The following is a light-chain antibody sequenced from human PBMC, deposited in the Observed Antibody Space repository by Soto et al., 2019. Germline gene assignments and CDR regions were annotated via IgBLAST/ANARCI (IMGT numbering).Light chain of an antibody. CDR2: AAS. CDR3: QQTSSTPVT. CDR1: QSISTY. V-gene: IGKV1-39*01. J-gene: IGKJ5*01. Sequence: DIQMTQSPSSLSASVGNRVTITCRASQSISTYLNWYQQKPGKAPKLLIYAASSLQSGGPSRFSGSGSGTLFTLTISSRQPEDFATYYWQQTSSTPVTFGQGTRLE.